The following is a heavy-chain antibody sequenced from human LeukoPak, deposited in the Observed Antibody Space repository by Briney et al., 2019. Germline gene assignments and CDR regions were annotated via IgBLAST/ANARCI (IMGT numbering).Heavy chain of an antibody. D-gene: IGHD3-22*01. V-gene: IGHV4-39*07. Sequence: SETLSLTCTVSGGSISSSSYYWGWIRQPPGKGLEWIGSIYYSGSTYYNPSLKSRVTISVDTPKNQFSLNLNSVTAADTAVYFCARDEGSAYPFDYWGQGTLVTVSS. CDR2: IYYSGST. J-gene: IGHJ4*02. CDR3: ARDEGSAYPFDY. CDR1: GGSISSSSYY.